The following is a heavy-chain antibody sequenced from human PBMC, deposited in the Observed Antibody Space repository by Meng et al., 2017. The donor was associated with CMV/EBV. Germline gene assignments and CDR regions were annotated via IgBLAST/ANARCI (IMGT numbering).Heavy chain of an antibody. CDR1: GYSFTSYW. J-gene: IGHJ4*02. V-gene: IGHV5-51*01. Sequence: GGSLRLSCKGSGYSFTSYWIGWVRQMPGKGLEWMGIIYPGDSDTRYSPSFQGQVTISADKSISTAYLQWSSLKASDTAMYYCARRGLEWPRDPNYYFDYWGPGTLVTVSS. CDR3: ARRGLEWPRDPNYYFDY. CDR2: IYPGDSDT. D-gene: IGHD1-1*01.